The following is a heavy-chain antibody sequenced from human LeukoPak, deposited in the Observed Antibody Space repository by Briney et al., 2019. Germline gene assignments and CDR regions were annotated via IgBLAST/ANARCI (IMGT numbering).Heavy chain of an antibody. CDR3: ARVSEEYYDFWSGYPGFFDY. J-gene: IGHJ4*02. CDR2: VKQDGSEK. Sequence: GGSLRLSCVVSGVSFGNYWMSWIRQAPGKGLEWVANVKQDGSEKDYVDSVKGRFTISRDNAKNSLSLQLSSLRAADTAVYYCARVSEEYYDFWSGYPGFFDYWGQGTLVTVSS. D-gene: IGHD3-3*01. V-gene: IGHV3-7*03. CDR1: GVSFGNYW.